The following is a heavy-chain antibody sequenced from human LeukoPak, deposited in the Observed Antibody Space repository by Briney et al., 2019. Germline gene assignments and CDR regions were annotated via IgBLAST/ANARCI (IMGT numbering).Heavy chain of an antibody. CDR3: ARAGIAVAGFDY. CDR2: ILYDGIGE. Sequence: GGSLRLSCVVSGFTFKNYAMHWVRQVPGKGPEWMAMILYDGIGEYYADSVKGRFTISRDNSKNTLYLQMGSLRAEDMAVYYCARAGIAVAGFDYWGQGALVTVSS. CDR1: GFTFKNYA. D-gene: IGHD6-19*01. V-gene: IGHV3-30*14. J-gene: IGHJ4*02.